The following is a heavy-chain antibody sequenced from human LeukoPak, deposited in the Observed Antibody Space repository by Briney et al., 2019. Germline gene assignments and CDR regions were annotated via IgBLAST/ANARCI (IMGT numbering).Heavy chain of an antibody. V-gene: IGHV1-18*04. Sequence: ASVKVSYKASGYTFNSYGISWVRQAPGQGLEWMGSISPYNGNTKYAERLQGRVIMTTDTSTRTAYMELRSLRSDDTAVFYCARDQYDYVWGSYRPYFDYWGQGTLVTVSS. CDR2: ISPYNGNT. CDR1: GYTFNSYG. J-gene: IGHJ4*02. D-gene: IGHD3-16*02. CDR3: ARDQYDYVWGSYRPYFDY.